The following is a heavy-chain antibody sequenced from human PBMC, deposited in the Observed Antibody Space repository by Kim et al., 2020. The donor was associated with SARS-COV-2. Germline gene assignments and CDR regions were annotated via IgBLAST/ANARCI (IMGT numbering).Heavy chain of an antibody. J-gene: IGHJ6*02. V-gene: IGHV3-15*01. CDR1: GFTFSNAW. D-gene: IGHD3-9*01. Sequence: GGSLRLSCAASGFTFSNAWMSWVRQAPGKGLEWVGRIKSKTDGGTTDYAAPVKGRFTISRDDSKNPLYLQMNSLKTEDTAVYYCTTLLRYFDWLAVKYYYYGMDVWGQGTTVTVSS. CDR3: TTLLRYFDWLAVKYYYYGMDV. CDR2: IKSKTDGGTT.